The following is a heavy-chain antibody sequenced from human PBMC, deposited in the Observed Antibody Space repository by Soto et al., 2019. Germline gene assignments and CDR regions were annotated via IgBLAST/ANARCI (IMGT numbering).Heavy chain of an antibody. V-gene: IGHV3-23*01. CDR3: AGQRSPEGWFDP. D-gene: IGHD3-10*01. CDR1: AISFNTYG. CDR2: VTVTGGST. J-gene: IGHJ5*02. Sequence: PGGSLRLSCAASAISFNTYGVTWVRQAPGKGLEWVSTVTVTGGSTYYADSVKGRFTISRDRSNYTVSLLPNSLRVEDKAIYYCAGQRSPEGWFDPWGQGTLVTVSS.